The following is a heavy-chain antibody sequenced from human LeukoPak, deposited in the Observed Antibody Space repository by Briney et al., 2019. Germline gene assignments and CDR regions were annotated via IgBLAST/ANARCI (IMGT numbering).Heavy chain of an antibody. CDR3: ARSWRFCSGGSCYPIDY. Sequence: SVKVSCKASGGTFSSYAISWVRQAPGQGLGWMGGIIPIFGTANYAQKFQGRVTITADESTSTAYMELSSLRSEDTAVYYCARSWRFCSGGSCYPIDYWGQGTLVTVSS. D-gene: IGHD2-15*01. V-gene: IGHV1-69*01. J-gene: IGHJ4*02. CDR2: IIPIFGTA. CDR1: GGTFSSYA.